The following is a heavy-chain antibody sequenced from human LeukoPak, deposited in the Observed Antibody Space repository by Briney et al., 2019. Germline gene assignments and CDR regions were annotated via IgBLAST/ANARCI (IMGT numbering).Heavy chain of an antibody. J-gene: IGHJ6*03. CDR2: INPSGGST. V-gene: IGHV1-46*01. CDR1: GYTFTSYY. D-gene: IGHD3-9*01. CDR3: ARGTPPARYFDWLPPPLFHYYYYMDV. Sequence: ASVKVSCKASGYTFTSYYMHWVRQAPGQGLEWMGIINPSGGSTSYAQKLQGRVTMSRDMSTSTAYMELRSLRSDDTAVYYCARGTPPARYFDWLPPPLFHYYYYMDVWGKGTTVTVSS.